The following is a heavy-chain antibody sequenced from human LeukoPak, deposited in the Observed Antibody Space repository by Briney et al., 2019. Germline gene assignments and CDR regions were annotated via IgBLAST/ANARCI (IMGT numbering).Heavy chain of an antibody. CDR3: VRRGPNNSGLDY. CDR2: ITSTSTYI. J-gene: IGHJ4*02. Sequence: PGGSLRLSCAASGFTFSDYYMNWVRQAPGKGLEWVASITSTSTYIYYADSVQGRFAVSRDNAKNSLYLQMNSLRAEDTAVFYCVRRGPNNSGLDYWGQGTLVTVSS. V-gene: IGHV3-21*01. CDR1: GFTFSDYY. D-gene: IGHD5-12*01.